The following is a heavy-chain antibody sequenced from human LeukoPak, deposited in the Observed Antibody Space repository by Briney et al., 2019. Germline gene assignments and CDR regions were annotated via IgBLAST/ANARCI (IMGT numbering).Heavy chain of an antibody. CDR2: INPNSGVT. CDR3: ARDSVGTEYFDY. J-gene: IGHJ4*02. Sequence: ASVKVSCKASRYTFTGYYMHWVRQAPGQGLEWMGWINPNSGVTDYAQNFQGRVTMTRDTSISTAYMELSRLRSDDTAVYYCARDSVGTEYFDYWGQGTLVTVSS. V-gene: IGHV1-2*02. CDR1: RYTFTGYY. D-gene: IGHD1-14*01.